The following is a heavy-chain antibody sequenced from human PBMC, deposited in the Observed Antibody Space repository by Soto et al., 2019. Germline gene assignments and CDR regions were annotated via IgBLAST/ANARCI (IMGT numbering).Heavy chain of an antibody. CDR1: GGTFSSYA. CDR2: IIPIFGTA. J-gene: IGHJ5*02. CDR3: AREKGIAVAFTWFDP. V-gene: IGHV1-69*13. D-gene: IGHD6-19*01. Sequence: SVKVSCKPSGGTFSSYAISWVRQAPGQGLEWMGGIIPIFGTANYAQKFQGRVTITAEESTSTAYMELSSLRSEDTAVYYCAREKGIAVAFTWFDPWGQGTLVTVSS.